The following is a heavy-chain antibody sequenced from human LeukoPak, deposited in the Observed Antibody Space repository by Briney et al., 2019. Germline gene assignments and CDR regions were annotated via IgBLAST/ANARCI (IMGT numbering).Heavy chain of an antibody. Sequence: GGSLRLSCAASGFTFSDYYMSWIRQAPGKGLEWVSSISSSSSYIYYADSVKGRFTISRDNARNSLYLQMNSLRAEDTAVYYCARDGLAAATLHWCFDLWGRGTLVTVSS. CDR2: ISSSSSYI. D-gene: IGHD2-15*01. V-gene: IGHV3-11*06. J-gene: IGHJ2*01. CDR1: GFTFSDYY. CDR3: ARDGLAAATLHWCFDL.